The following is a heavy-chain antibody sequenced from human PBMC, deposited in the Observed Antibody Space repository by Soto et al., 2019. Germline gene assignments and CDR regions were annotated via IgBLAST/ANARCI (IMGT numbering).Heavy chain of an antibody. CDR3: ARETRWVAQYCSSTSCYGGLDY. J-gene: IGHJ4*02. Sequence: SETLSLTCAVYGGSFSGYYWSWIRQPPGKGLEWIGEINHSGSTNYNPSLKSRVTISVDTSKNQFSLKLSSVTAADTVVYYCARETRWVAQYCSSTSCYGGLDYWGQGTLVTVSS. CDR2: INHSGST. D-gene: IGHD2-2*01. V-gene: IGHV4-34*01. CDR1: GGSFSGYY.